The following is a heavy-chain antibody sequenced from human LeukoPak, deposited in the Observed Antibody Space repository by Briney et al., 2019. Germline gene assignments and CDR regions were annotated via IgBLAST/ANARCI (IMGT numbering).Heavy chain of an antibody. CDR1: GGSISSSNW. V-gene: IGHV4-4*02. J-gene: IGHJ6*02. D-gene: IGHD2-8*01. CDR3: ASVLYYYYGMDV. CDR2: IYHSGST. Sequence: SETLSLTCALSGGSISSSNWWSWVRQPPGKGLEWIGEIYHSGSTNYNPSLKSRVTISVDKSKNQFSLKLSSVPTADTAVTFCASVLYYYYGMDVWGQGTTVTVSS.